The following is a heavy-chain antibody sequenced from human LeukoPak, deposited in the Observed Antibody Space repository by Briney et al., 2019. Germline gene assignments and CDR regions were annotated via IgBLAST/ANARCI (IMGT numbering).Heavy chain of an antibody. V-gene: IGHV3-48*01. CDR2: ISSSSRTI. CDR1: GLTFSSYS. D-gene: IGHD5-18*01. J-gene: IGHJ6*03. Sequence: GGSLRLSCAASGLTFSSYSMNWVRQAPGKGGDWVSYISSSSRTIYYAGSVEGRLTISRDNAKHSLYLQTNSLRAEVTAVYYCARDGEDTAMALSNYYYYYMDVWGKGTTVTVSS. CDR3: ARDGEDTAMALSNYYYYYMDV.